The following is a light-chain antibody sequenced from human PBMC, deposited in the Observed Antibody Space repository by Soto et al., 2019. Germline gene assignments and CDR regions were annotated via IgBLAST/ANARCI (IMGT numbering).Light chain of an antibody. CDR2: GAS. J-gene: IGKJ2*01. CDR1: QSVASSY. CDR3: QQYGTSPVT. Sequence: EIVLTQYPGTLSLSPGERATRSCRASQSVASSYLAWSQQKPGQAPSLVIYGASSRATGIPDRCSGSGSGTDFTLTISRLEPEDLAVYHCQQYGTSPVTFGQGTKLEIE. V-gene: IGKV3-20*01.